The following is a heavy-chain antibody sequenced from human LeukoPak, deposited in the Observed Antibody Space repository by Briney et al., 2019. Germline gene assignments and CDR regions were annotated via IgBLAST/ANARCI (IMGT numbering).Heavy chain of an antibody. CDR1: GYTFNEYY. CDR2: INPNSGRT. CDR3: ARDSSAVLTVYYHF. V-gene: IGHV1-2*02. D-gene: IGHD3-9*01. J-gene: IGHJ4*02. Sequence: GASVKVSCKTSGYTFNEYYVHWVRQAPGQGLEWMGWINPNSGRTNYAPKFQGRVTLTTDTSISTAYMELSSLISGDTALYFCARDSSAVLTVYYHFWGQGTLVTVSS.